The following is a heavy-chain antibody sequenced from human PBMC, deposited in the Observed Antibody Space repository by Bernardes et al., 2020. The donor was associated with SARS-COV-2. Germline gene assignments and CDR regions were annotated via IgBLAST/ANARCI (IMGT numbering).Heavy chain of an antibody. CDR2: INRSGGTT. CDR3: ARGYFYGPFDY. Sequence: GSLSLSCAASGFNVDDYGMSWVRPVPGKGLEWLSGINRSGGTTGYADSVKGRFTISRDNAKNSLHLQLNSLRGEDTALYYCARGYFYGPFDYWGQGILVTVSS. CDR1: GFNVDDYG. D-gene: IGHD5-18*01. J-gene: IGHJ4*02. V-gene: IGHV3-20*04.